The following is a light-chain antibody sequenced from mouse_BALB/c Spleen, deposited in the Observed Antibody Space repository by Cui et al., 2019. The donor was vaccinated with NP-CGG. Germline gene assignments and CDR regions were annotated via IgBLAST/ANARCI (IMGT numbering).Light chain of an antibody. J-gene: IGLJ1*01. CDR3: ALWYSNHWV. V-gene: IGLV1*01. Sequence: QAVVTHESALTTTPGETVTLTCRSSIGPVTTSNYANWVQKPDHLFTGLIGGTNNRTPGVPARFSGSLIGDKAALTITGAQTEDEAIYFCALWYSNHWVFGGGTKLTVL. CDR1: IGPVTTSNY. CDR2: GTN.